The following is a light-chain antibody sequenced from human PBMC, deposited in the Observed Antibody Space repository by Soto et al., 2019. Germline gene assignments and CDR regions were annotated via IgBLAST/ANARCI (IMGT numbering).Light chain of an antibody. Sequence: EVVLTQSPGALSLSPGERATLSCRASHSVDSSYFAWYQQRPGQAPRLLIYETSSRATGIPDRFSGSGSGTDFTLTVSRLEPEDFAVYFCQQYGSYPFTFGGGTKVEIK. J-gene: IGKJ4*01. CDR3: QQYGSYPFT. CDR1: HSVDSSY. CDR2: ETS. V-gene: IGKV3-20*01.